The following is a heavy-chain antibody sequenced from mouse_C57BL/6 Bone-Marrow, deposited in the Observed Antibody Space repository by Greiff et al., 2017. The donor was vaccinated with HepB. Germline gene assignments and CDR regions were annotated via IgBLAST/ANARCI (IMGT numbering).Heavy chain of an antibody. V-gene: IGHV7-3*01. J-gene: IGHJ3*01. CDR1: GFTFTDYY. Sequence: EVKLVESGGGLVQPGGSLSLSCAASGFTFTDYYMSWVRQPPGKALEWLGFIRNKANGYTTEYSASVKGRFTISRDNSQSILYLQMNALRAEDSATYYCARFYGGYYVDWFAYWGQGTLVTVSA. CDR3: ARFYGGYYVDWFAY. D-gene: IGHD2-3*01. CDR2: IRNKANGYTT.